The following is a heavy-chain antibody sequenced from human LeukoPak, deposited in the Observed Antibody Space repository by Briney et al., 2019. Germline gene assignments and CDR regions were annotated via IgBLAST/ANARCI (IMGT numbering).Heavy chain of an antibody. CDR2: INSDGTST. Sequence: GGSLRLSCAASGFTFSSYWMRWVRQAPGKGLEWVSRINSDGTSTSYADSVKGRFTISRDNAKNTLYLQMNSLRAEDTAVYYCARDSRVSGTIDYWGQGTLVTVSS. D-gene: IGHD1-1*01. CDR3: ARDSRVSGTIDY. J-gene: IGHJ4*02. V-gene: IGHV3-74*01. CDR1: GFTFSSYW.